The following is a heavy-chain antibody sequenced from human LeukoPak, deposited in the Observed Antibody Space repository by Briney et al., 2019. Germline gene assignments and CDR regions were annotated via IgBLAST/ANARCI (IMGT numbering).Heavy chain of an antibody. Sequence: GGSLRLSCAASGFTFSSYSMSWVRQAPGKVLEWVSSVSGGGGTTHHADSVKGRFTISRDNYKSTLYLQMNSLGAGDTAVYYCARDGWNVFFDYWGQGALVSVSS. V-gene: IGHV3-23*01. CDR2: VSGGGGTT. CDR1: GFTFSSYS. CDR3: ARDGWNVFFDY. D-gene: IGHD1-1*01. J-gene: IGHJ4*02.